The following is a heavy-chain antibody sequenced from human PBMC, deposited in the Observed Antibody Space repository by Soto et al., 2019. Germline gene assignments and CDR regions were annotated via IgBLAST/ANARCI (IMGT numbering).Heavy chain of an antibody. Sequence: SETLSLTCTVSGGSISSSSYYWGWIRQPPGKGLEWIVSIFYSGSTYYNPSLKSRVTISVDTSKNQFSLKLSSVTATDTAVYYCARDLVVPAATSRYYYYYGMDVWGQGTTVTVSS. V-gene: IGHV4-39*02. CDR2: IFYSGST. J-gene: IGHJ6*02. CDR3: ARDLVVPAATSRYYYYYGMDV. CDR1: GGSISSSSYY. D-gene: IGHD2-2*01.